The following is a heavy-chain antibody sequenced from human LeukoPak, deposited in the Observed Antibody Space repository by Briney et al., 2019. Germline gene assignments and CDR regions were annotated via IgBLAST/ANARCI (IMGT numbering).Heavy chain of an antibody. CDR3: ARVYYSRSYDYWYFDL. Sequence: SETLSLTCTVSGGSISSGSYYWSWIRQPAGKGLEWIGRIYSSGSTNYNPSLKSRVTISLDTSKNQFSLKLRSVTAADTAVYYCARVYYSRSYDYWYFDLWGRGTLVTVSS. V-gene: IGHV4-61*02. CDR2: IYSSGST. CDR1: GGSISSGSYY. D-gene: IGHD6-13*01. J-gene: IGHJ2*01.